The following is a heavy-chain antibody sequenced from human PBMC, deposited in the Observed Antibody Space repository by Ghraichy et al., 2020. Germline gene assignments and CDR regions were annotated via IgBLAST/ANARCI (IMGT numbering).Heavy chain of an antibody. Sequence: GGSLRLSCAASGFTFSSYWMHWVRQAPGKGLVWVSRINSDGSSTSYADSVKGRFTISRDNAKNTLYLQMNSLRAEDTAVYYCARVQGDTAMVGEYYGMDVWGQGTTVTVSS. CDR1: GFTFSSYW. CDR2: INSDGSST. J-gene: IGHJ6*02. V-gene: IGHV3-74*01. D-gene: IGHD5-18*01. CDR3: ARVQGDTAMVGEYYGMDV.